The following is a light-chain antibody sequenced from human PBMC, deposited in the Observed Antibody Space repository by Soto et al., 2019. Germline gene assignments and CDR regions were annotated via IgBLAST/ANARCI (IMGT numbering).Light chain of an antibody. CDR3: QQYNNWWT. CDR2: GAS. CDR1: QSVSTN. J-gene: IGKJ1*01. Sequence: VMTQSPAILSVSPGERATLSCRASQSVSTNVAWYQQIPGQTPRLLIYGASTRATGIPVRFSGSGSGTEFTLTISSPQSEDFAAYYCQQYNNWWTFGQGTKVDIK. V-gene: IGKV3-15*01.